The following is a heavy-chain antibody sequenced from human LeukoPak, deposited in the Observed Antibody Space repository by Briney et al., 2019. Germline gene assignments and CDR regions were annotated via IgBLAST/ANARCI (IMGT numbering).Heavy chain of an antibody. D-gene: IGHD6-19*01. CDR2: IYSGGST. CDR3: ARVLYSSGWLSLLGAFDI. J-gene: IGHJ3*02. Sequence: GGSLRLSCAASGFSVSNNYMSWVRQAPGKGLEWVSVIYSGGSTFYADSVKGRFTISRDNSKNTLYLQMNSLRAEDTAVYYCARVLYSSGWLSLLGAFDIWGQGTMVTVSS. CDR1: GFSVSNNY. V-gene: IGHV3-66*01.